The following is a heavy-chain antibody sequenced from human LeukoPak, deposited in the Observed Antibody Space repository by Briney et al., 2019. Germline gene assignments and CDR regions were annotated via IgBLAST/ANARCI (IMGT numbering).Heavy chain of an antibody. CDR2: ISRSTSIM. V-gene: IGHV3-48*01. D-gene: IGHD1-26*01. CDR1: GVIFSTHS. J-gene: IGHJ3*02. CDR3: ARDPTSSWETAFDI. Sequence: GGSLRLSCAASGVIFSTHSMNWVRQAPGKGLEWISYISRSTSIMHYADSVKGRFTISRDKAKNSLHLQMNSLRAEDTAVYYCARDPTSSWETAFDIWGQGTMVTVSS.